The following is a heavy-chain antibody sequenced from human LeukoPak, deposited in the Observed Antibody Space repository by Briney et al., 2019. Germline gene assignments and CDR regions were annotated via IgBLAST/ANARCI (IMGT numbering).Heavy chain of an antibody. J-gene: IGHJ4*02. D-gene: IGHD3-10*01. Sequence: ASVKVSCKASGYTFTSYYMHWVRQAPGQGLEWMGIINPSGGSTSYAQKFQGRVTMTRDTSTGTVYMELSSLRSEDTAVYYCARDGQPSRGAYYFDYWGQGTLVTVSS. CDR3: ARDGQPSRGAYYFDY. V-gene: IGHV1-46*01. CDR2: INPSGGST. CDR1: GYTFTSYY.